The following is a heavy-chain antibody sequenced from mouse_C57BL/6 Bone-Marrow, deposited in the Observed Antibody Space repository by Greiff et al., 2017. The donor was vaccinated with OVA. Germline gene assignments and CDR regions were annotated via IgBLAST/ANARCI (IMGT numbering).Heavy chain of an antibody. Sequence: EVQGVESGAELVRPGASVKLSCTASGFNIKDDYMHWVKQRPEQGLEWIGWIDPENGDTEYASKFQGKATITADTSSNTAYLQLSSLTSEDTAVYYCTNGDYGYDFDYWGQGTTLTVSS. D-gene: IGHD2-2*01. J-gene: IGHJ2*01. CDR3: TNGDYGYDFDY. V-gene: IGHV14-4*01. CDR2: IDPENGDT. CDR1: GFNIKDDY.